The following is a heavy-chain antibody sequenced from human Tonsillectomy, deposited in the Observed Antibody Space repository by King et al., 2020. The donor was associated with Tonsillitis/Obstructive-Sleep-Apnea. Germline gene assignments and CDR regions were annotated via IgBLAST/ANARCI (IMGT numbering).Heavy chain of an antibody. CDR3: ARDGRGVATLDY. D-gene: IGHD3-3*01. CDR2: IYYSGST. V-gene: IGHV4-59*01. J-gene: IGHJ4*02. CDR1: GAAISSYY. Sequence: QLQESGPGLVKPSETLSLTCTVSGAAISSYYWSWIRQSPGKGLEWIGYIYYSGSTNYNPSLKSRVTISVDTSKNQFFLKLRSVTTADTAMYYCARDGRGVATLDYWGQGTLVTVSS.